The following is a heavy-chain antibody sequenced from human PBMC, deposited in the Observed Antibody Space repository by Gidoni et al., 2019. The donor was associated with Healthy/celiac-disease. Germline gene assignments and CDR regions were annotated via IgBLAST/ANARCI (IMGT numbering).Heavy chain of an antibody. D-gene: IGHD3-9*01. J-gene: IGHJ4*01. CDR1: GFTFSSYA. CDR2: ISGSGGST. CDR3: AKSLHDILTGYSF. V-gene: IGHV3-23*01. Sequence: EVPLLESGGGLVQPGGSLRLSCAASGFTFSSYAMSWVRQAPGKGLEWVSAISGSGGSTYYADAVKGRFTISRDNSKNTLNLQMNSLRAEDTAVYYCAKSLHDILTGYSFGGPGTLVTVSA.